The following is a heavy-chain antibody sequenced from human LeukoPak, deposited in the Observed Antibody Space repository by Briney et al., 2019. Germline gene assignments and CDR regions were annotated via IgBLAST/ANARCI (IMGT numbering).Heavy chain of an antibody. CDR2: INTNTGNP. D-gene: IGHD1-26*01. Sequence: ASVKVSCKASGYTFTSYAMNWVRQAPGQGLEWMGWINTNTGNPTYAQGFTGRFVFSLDTSVSTAYLQISSLKAEDTAVYYCARDVVLYSGSRGYYYGMDVWGQGTTVTVSS. J-gene: IGHJ6*02. V-gene: IGHV7-4-1*02. CDR3: ARDVVLYSGSRGYYYGMDV. CDR1: GYTFTSYA.